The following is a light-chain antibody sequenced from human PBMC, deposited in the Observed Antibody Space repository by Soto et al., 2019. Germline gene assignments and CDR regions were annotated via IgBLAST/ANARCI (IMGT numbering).Light chain of an antibody. CDR2: DAS. CDR1: QDISNY. Sequence: DIQMTQSPSSLSASVGDRVTITYQASQDISNYLNWYQQKPGKAPKLLIYDASNLETGVPSRFSGSGSGTDFTFTISSLQPEDIATYYCQQYDNLPPLFGGGTKVEIK. V-gene: IGKV1-33*01. J-gene: IGKJ4*01. CDR3: QQYDNLPPL.